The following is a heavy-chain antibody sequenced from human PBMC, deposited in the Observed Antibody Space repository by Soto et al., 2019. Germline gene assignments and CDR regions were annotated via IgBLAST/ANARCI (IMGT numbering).Heavy chain of an antibody. J-gene: IGHJ4*02. V-gene: IGHV1-8*01. CDR3: ARGRMVRGVTLYYFNY. D-gene: IGHD3-10*01. Sequence: ASVKVSCKASGYTFTSYDINWVRQATGQGLEWMGWMNPNSGNTGYAQKFQGRVTMTRNTSISTAYMGLSSLRSEDTAVYYCARGRMVRGVTLYYFNYWGKGTLVTVAS. CDR2: MNPNSGNT. CDR1: GYTFTSYD.